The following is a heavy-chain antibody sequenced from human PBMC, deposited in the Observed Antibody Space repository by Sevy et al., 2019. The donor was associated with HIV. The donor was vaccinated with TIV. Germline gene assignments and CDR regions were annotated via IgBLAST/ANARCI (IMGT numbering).Heavy chain of an antibody. Sequence: GGSLRLSCAASGFTFSSYAMHWVRQAPGKGLEWVAVISYDGSNKYYADSVKGRFTISRDNPKNTLYLQMNSLRAEDTAVYYCASHPVDTAMVDVYYYYGMDVWGQGTTVTVSS. J-gene: IGHJ6*02. CDR2: ISYDGSNK. CDR1: GFTFSSYA. V-gene: IGHV3-30-3*01. D-gene: IGHD5-18*01. CDR3: ASHPVDTAMVDVYYYYGMDV.